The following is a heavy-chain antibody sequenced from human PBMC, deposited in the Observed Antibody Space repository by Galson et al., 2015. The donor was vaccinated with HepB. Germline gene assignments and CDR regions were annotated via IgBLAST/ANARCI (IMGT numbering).Heavy chain of an antibody. J-gene: IGHJ4*02. CDR3: AHRRHLYYGSGSLAPDFDY. Sequence: ALVKPTQTLTLTCTFSGFSLSTSGVGVGWIRQPPGKALEWLALIYWDDDKRYSPSLKSRLTIAKDTSKNQVVLTMTNMDPVDTATYYCAHRRHLYYGSGSLAPDFDYWGQGTLVTVSS. V-gene: IGHV2-5*02. D-gene: IGHD3-10*01. CDR2: IYWDDDK. CDR1: GFSLSTSGVG.